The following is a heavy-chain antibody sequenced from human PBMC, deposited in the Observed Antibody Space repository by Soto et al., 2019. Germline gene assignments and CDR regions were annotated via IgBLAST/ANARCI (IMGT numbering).Heavy chain of an antibody. CDR2: IYYNGNT. CDR1: GGSITSFY. J-gene: IGHJ4*02. CDR3: TSGSSGWFPRPLDY. V-gene: IGHV4-59*01. Sequence: QVQLRESGPGLVKPSETLSLTCTVSGGSITSFYWSWVRQPPGKGLEWIGYIYYNGNTNYNPSLKSRVTISVDTSKNQFSLNLSSVTAADTAVYYCTSGSSGWFPRPLDYWGKGTLVTVSS. D-gene: IGHD6-19*01.